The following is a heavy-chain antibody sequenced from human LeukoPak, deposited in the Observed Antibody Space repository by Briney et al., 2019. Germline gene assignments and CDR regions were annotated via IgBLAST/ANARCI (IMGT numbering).Heavy chain of an antibody. J-gene: IGHJ5*02. V-gene: IGHV1-2*02. CDR3: ARDIGVYDILGGFDP. CDR2: INPNSGGT. CDR1: GYTFTGYY. Sequence: GASVKVSCKASGYTFTGYYMHWVRQAPGQGLEWMGWINPNSGGTNYAQKFQGRVTMTRDTSISTAYMELSRLRSDDTAVYYCARDIGVYDILGGFDPWGQGTLVTVSS. D-gene: IGHD3-9*01.